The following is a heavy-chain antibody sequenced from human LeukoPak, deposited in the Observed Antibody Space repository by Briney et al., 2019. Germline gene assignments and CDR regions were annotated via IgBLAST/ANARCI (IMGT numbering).Heavy chain of an antibody. CDR2: ISGSATST. J-gene: IGHJ4*02. CDR3: AKAVVVVPAATPFDY. CDR1: GLTFSSYA. V-gene: IGHV3-23*01. Sequence: PGGSLRLSCAASGLTFSSYAMTWVRQAPGKGLEWVSGISGSATSTYYADSVKGRFTISRDNSKNTLYLQMNSLRAEDTAVYYCAKAVVVVPAATPFDYWGQGTLVTVSS. D-gene: IGHD2-2*01.